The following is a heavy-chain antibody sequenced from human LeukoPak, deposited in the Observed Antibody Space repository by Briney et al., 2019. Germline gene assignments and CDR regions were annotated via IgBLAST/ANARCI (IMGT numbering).Heavy chain of an antibody. CDR1: GFTFDDYA. V-gene: IGHV3-43D*03. CDR2: ISWDGGST. CDR3: AKDGGNWGMVDC. Sequence: GGSLRLSCAASGFTFDDYAMHWVRQAPGKGLEWVSLISWDGGSTYYADSVKGRFTISRDNSKNSLYLQMNSLRAEDTALYYCAKDGGNWGMVDCWGQGTLVTVSS. D-gene: IGHD7-27*01. J-gene: IGHJ4*02.